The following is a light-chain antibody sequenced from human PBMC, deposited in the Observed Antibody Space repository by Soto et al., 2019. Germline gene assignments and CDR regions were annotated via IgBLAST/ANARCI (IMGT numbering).Light chain of an antibody. V-gene: IGKV3-20*01. CDR3: QQYGSSPYT. CDR2: GAS. J-gene: IGKJ2*01. Sequence: EIVLTQSPGTLSLSPGERATLSCRASQSVSSSYLAWYQQKPGQAPRLLIYGASSRATGIPDRFSGSGSGTDFTLTSNRLEPEDCAVYYCQQYGSSPYTFGQGTKLEIK. CDR1: QSVSSSY.